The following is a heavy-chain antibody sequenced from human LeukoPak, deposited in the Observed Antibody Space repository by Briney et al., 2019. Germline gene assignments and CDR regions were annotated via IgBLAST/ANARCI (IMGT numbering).Heavy chain of an antibody. CDR3: ARGVRSPKKLRFLEWLLSSGMDV. CDR2: IWYDGSNK. CDR1: GFTFSNTW. V-gene: IGHV3-33*08. J-gene: IGHJ6*02. D-gene: IGHD3-3*01. Sequence: PGGSLRLSCVASGFTFSNTWMNWVRQAPGKGLEWVAVIWYDGSNKYYADSVKGRFTISRDNSKNTLYLQMNSLRAEDTAVYYCARGVRSPKKLRFLEWLLSSGMDVWGQGTTVTVSS.